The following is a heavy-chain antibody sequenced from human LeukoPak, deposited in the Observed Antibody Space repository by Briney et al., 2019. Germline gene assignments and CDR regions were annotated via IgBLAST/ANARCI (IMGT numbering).Heavy chain of an antibody. CDR2: ISSSSTTI. V-gene: IGHV3-48*01. CDR3: ATYSTSTAFDY. CDR1: GFTFSTFG. J-gene: IGHJ4*02. D-gene: IGHD6-6*01. Sequence: GSLRLSCAASGFTFSTFGMNWVRQAPGKGLEWVAYISSSSTTIYYADSVKGRFTISRDNAKNSLFLQMNSLRAEDTAVYYCATYSTSTAFDYWGQGTLVTVSS.